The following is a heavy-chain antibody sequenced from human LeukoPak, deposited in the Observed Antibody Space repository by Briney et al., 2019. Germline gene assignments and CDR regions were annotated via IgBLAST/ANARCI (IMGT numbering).Heavy chain of an antibody. V-gene: IGHV4-59*12. Sequence: TSSETLSLTCTVSGGSISSYYWSWIRQPPGKGLEWIGYIYYSGSTNYNPSLKSRVTISVDTSKNQFSLKLSSVTAADTAVYYCARKTGYSYGSGYYYYYGMDVWGQGTTVTVSS. J-gene: IGHJ6*02. D-gene: IGHD5-18*01. CDR3: ARKTGYSYGSGYYYYYGMDV. CDR1: GGSISSYY. CDR2: IYYSGST.